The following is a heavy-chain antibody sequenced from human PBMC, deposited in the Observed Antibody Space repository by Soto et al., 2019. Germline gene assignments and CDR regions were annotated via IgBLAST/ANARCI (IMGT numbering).Heavy chain of an antibody. CDR2: IYPDDSDA. CDR3: ARDCLSRPSLLAY. V-gene: IGHV5-51*01. Sequence: PGESLKISCKGSGYSVNDYWIGWVRHTPGNGLEWMGIIYPDDSDAKYSPSFQGQVTMSADKSISTAYLQWTSLKASDTAMYYCARDCLSRPSLLAYSGQRTLVPVSS. J-gene: IGHJ4*02. CDR1: GYSVNDYW. D-gene: IGHD2-21*02.